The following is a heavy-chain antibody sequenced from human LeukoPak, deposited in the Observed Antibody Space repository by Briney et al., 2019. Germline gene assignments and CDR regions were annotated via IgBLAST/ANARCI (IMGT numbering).Heavy chain of an antibody. V-gene: IGHV3-53*01. CDR3: AKDWFQYYFDY. CDR2: IYSGGST. D-gene: IGHD3-3*01. CDR1: GFTVSSNY. J-gene: IGHJ4*02. Sequence: GGSLRLSCAASGFTVSSNYMSWVRQAPGKGLEWVSIIYSGGSTFYADSVKGRFTISRDNSKNTLYLQVNSLRAEDTAVYYCAKDWFQYYFDYWGQGTLVTVSS.